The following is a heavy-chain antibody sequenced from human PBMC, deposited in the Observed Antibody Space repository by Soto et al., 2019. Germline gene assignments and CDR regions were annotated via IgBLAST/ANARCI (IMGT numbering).Heavy chain of an antibody. V-gene: IGHV1-46*01. J-gene: IGHJ4*02. D-gene: IGHD3-22*01. Sequence: WASVKVSCKASGYTFTSYYMHWVRQAPGQGLEWMGIINPSGGSTSYAQKFQGRVTMTRDTSTSTVYMELSSLRSEDTAVYYCARGTYYYDSSGYFPLYFDYWGQGTLVTVSS. CDR3: ARGTYYYDSSGYFPLYFDY. CDR2: INPSGGST. CDR1: GYTFTSYY.